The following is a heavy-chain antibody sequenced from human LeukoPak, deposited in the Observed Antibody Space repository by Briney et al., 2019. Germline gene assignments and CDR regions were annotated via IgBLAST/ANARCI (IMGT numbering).Heavy chain of an antibody. CDR3: ARETRSQYSGSYYTLDY. J-gene: IGHJ4*02. CDR1: GYTFSGYY. Sequence: ASVKVSCKASGYTFSGYYMHWVRQAPGQGLEWMGWINPNTGGTNYAQKFQGRVTMTRDMSTSTVYMELSSLRSEDTAVYYCARETRSQYSGSYYTLDYWGQGTLVTVSS. D-gene: IGHD1-26*01. V-gene: IGHV1-2*02. CDR2: INPNTGGT.